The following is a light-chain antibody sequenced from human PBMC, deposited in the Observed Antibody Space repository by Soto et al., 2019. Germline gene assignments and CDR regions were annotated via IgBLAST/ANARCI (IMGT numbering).Light chain of an antibody. J-gene: IGKJ2*01. Sequence: IQMTQSPFSLSASVGDRVTITCRASQSISSFLNWYQQKPGKAPELLIYASSRLQSGVPSRFSGSASETDSDFTLTISSLQPEDFATYYCQQSYITPYTFGQGTKLEIK. CDR2: ASS. V-gene: IGKV1-39*01. CDR1: QSISSF. CDR3: QQSYITPYT.